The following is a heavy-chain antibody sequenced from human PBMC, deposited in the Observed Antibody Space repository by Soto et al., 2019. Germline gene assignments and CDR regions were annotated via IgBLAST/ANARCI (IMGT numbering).Heavy chain of an antibody. CDR1: GFTFSSYG. CDR2: ISYDGSNK. CDR3: AKIVVDNY. Sequence: QVQLVESGGGVVQPGRSLRLSCAASGFTFSSYGMHWVRQAPGKGLEWVAVISYDGSNKYYADSVKGRFTISRDNSKNTLYLQMNSLRAEDTAVYYCAKIVVDNYWGQGTLVTVSS. V-gene: IGHV3-30*18. D-gene: IGHD1-26*01. J-gene: IGHJ4*02.